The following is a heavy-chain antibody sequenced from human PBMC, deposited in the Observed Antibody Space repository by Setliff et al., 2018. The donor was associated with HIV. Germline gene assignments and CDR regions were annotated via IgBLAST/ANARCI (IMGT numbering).Heavy chain of an antibody. Sequence: SETLSLTCAVSGYFISSGYYWGWIRQPPGKGLEWIGSLSHVGGTYYNPSLKSRVTISIDTSMNQFSLRLTSVTAADTAVYYCARQLTTLDYFDYWCQGTLVTVSS. CDR3: ARQLTTLDYFDY. V-gene: IGHV4-38-2*01. D-gene: IGHD4-17*01. CDR1: GYFISSGYY. CDR2: LSHVGGT. J-gene: IGHJ4*02.